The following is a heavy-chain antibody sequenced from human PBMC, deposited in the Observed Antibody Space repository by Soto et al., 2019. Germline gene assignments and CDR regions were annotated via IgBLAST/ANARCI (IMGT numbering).Heavy chain of an antibody. V-gene: IGHV6-1*01. Sequence: SQTLSLTCVISGDSVSSNSAAWNWIRQSPSRGLEWLGRTYYRSKWYNDYAVSVKSRISINTDTSKNQFSLQLNSVTPEDTAVYYCARDSSAEGRYFDYWGQGPLVTVSS. CDR3: ARDSSAEGRYFDY. D-gene: IGHD3-3*01. CDR1: GDSVSSNSAA. CDR2: TYYRSKWYN. J-gene: IGHJ4*02.